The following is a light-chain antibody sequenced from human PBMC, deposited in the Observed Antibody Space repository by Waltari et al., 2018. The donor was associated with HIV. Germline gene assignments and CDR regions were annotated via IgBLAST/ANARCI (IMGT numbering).Light chain of an antibody. V-gene: IGLV1-44*01. CDR2: GTN. CDR1: SSNIGSNT. Sequence: QSVLTQPPSTSGTPGQRVTISCSGSSSNIGSNTVSWFQQLPGKAPKILMYGTNQRPSGVPDRFSGSKSGTSASLAIGGLQSEDEADYYCASWDDSLNGPVFGGGTTLTVL. J-gene: IGLJ2*01. CDR3: ASWDDSLNGPV.